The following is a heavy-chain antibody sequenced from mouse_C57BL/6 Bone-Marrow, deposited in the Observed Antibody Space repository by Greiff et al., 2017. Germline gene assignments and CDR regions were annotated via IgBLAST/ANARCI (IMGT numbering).Heavy chain of an antibody. CDR2: IHPNSGST. CDR3: ARHGSLYYYAMDY. J-gene: IGHJ4*01. D-gene: IGHD1-1*01. Sequence: QVQLQQPGAELVKPGASVKLSCKASGYTFTSYWMHWVKQRPGQGLEWIGMIHPNSGSTNYNEKFKSKATLTVDKSSSTAYMQLSSLTSEDSAVYYCARHGSLYYYAMDYWGQGTSVTVSS. V-gene: IGHV1-64*01. CDR1: GYTFTSYW.